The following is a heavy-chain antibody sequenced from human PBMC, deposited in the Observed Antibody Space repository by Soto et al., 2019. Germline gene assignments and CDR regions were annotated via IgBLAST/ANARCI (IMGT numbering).Heavy chain of an antibody. V-gene: IGHV4-4*02. J-gene: IGHJ6*02. CDR3: ALANCSGGSCYYYYGMDV. CDR1: GGSISSSNW. CDR2: IYHSGST. D-gene: IGHD2-15*01. Sequence: QVQLQESGPGLVKPSGTLSLTCAVSGGSISSSNWWSWVRQPPGKGLEWIGEIYHSGSTNYNPSLKSRVTISGDKSKNQFSLKLGSVTAADTAVYYCALANCSGGSCYYYYGMDVWGQGTTVTVSS.